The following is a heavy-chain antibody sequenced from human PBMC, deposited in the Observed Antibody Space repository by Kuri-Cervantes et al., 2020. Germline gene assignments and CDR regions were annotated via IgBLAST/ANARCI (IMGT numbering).Heavy chain of an antibody. J-gene: IGHJ4*02. CDR1: GFTFSDYH. V-gene: IGHV3-30*03. CDR2: ISFDGSNK. Sequence: GESLKISCAASGFTFSDYHMSWIRQAPGKGLEWVALISFDGSNKYYADSVKGRFTISRDNSKNTLYLQMNSLRAEDTALYYCARDIWFGEFRKGFDYWGQGTLVTVSS. CDR3: ARDIWFGEFRKGFDY. D-gene: IGHD3-10*01.